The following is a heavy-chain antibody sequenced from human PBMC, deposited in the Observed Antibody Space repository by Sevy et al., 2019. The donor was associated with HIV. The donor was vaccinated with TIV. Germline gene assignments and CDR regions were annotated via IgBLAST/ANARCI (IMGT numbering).Heavy chain of an antibody. Sequence: GSLRLSCAASGFTFDNNAMYWVRQAPGKGLEWVSAISGSGLSTNYAASVRGRFTISRDISKTTLSLQMNSLRAEDTAVYYCAKVYYYDSGTVIPRGMDVWGQGTTVTVSS. CDR2: ISGSGLST. CDR3: AKVYYYDSGTVIPRGMDV. V-gene: IGHV3-23*01. D-gene: IGHD3-10*01. CDR1: GFTFDNNA. J-gene: IGHJ6*02.